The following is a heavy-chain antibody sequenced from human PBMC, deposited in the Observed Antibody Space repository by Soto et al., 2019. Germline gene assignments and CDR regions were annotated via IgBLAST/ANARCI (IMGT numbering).Heavy chain of an antibody. CDR3: ARHHHPYSGYDSYYFYDMDV. V-gene: IGHV5-51*01. D-gene: IGHD5-12*01. CDR1: GYSFTSYW. CDR2: IYPGDSDT. Sequence: GESLKISGKGSGYSFTSYWIGWVRQMPGKGLEWMGIIYPGDSDTRYSPSFQGQVTISADKSISTAYLQWSSLKASDTAMYYCARHHHPYSGYDSYYFYDMDVWGQGTTVTVSS. J-gene: IGHJ6*02.